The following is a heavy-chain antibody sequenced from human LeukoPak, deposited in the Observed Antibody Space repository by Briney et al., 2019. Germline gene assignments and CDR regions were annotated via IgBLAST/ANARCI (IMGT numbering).Heavy chain of an antibody. CDR2: ISYDGSNK. V-gene: IGHV3-30*03. J-gene: IGHJ4*02. D-gene: IGHD2-2*01. Sequence: PGRSLRLSCAASGFTFSSYGMHWVRQAPGKGLEWVAVISYDGSNKYYADPVKGRFTISRDNSKNTLYLQMNSLRAEDTAVYYCASEISYQLLIPNPFDYWGQGTLVTVSS. CDR1: GFTFSSYG. CDR3: ASEISYQLLIPNPFDY.